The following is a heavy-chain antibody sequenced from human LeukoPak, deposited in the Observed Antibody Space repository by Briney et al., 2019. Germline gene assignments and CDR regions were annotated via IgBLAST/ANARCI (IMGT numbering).Heavy chain of an antibody. V-gene: IGHV3-48*03. CDR1: GFTFSSYE. D-gene: IGHD3-10*01. CDR3: ARAGGSGSYQGRFY. Sequence: GGSLRLSCAASGFTFSSYEMNWVRQAPGKGLEWVSYISSSGSTIYYADSVKGRFTISRDNAKNSLYLQMNSLRAEDTAVYYCARAGGSGSYQGRFYWGQGTLVTVSS. CDR2: ISSSGSTI. J-gene: IGHJ4*02.